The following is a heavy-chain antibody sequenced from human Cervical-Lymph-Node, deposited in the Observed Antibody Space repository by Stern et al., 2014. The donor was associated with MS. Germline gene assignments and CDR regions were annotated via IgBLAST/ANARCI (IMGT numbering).Heavy chain of an antibody. CDR1: GLTFNKYA. D-gene: IGHD3-22*01. CDR3: AKQYFDSSGYSYYYGMDV. V-gene: IGHV3-23*04. J-gene: IGHJ6*02. CDR2: ISGSGGSR. Sequence: EVQLEESGGDLVQPGGSLRLSCAASGLTFNKYAMNWVRQAPGKGLEWVSTISGSGGSRYYADSVKGRFTISRDNSENTLYLQMHSLRAEDTAIYYCAKQYFDSSGYSYYYGMDVWGQGTTVTVSS.